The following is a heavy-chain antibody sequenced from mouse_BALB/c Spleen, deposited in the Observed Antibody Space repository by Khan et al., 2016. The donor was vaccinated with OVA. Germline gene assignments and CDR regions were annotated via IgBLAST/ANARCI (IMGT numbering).Heavy chain of an antibody. CDR2: IYPGTDNT. V-gene: IGHV1S132*01. J-gene: IGHJ2*01. D-gene: IGHD1-1*01. CDR3: AREEALYYFAY. Sequence: QVQLQQSGAELVRPGASVKLSCKTSGYIFTSYWIHWVKQRSGQGLEWIARIYPGTDNTYYNGKLRDKATLTADKSSSTAYIQLSSLKSEDSAVYFCAREEALYYFAYWGQGTTLTVSS. CDR1: GYIFTSYW.